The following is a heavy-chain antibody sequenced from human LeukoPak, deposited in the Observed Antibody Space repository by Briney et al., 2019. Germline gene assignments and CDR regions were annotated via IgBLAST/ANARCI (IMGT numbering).Heavy chain of an antibody. Sequence: SETLSLTCTVSGGSISSCWWSWIRTPAGKGLEWIGRIYTSGSTNYNPSPKSRVTMSVATSKNQFSLKLGSVTAADTAVYYCASGDYYDSSGYQLNWGQGTLVTVSS. J-gene: IGHJ4*02. CDR3: ASGDYYDSSGYQLN. D-gene: IGHD3-22*01. V-gene: IGHV4-4*07. CDR1: GGSISSCW. CDR2: IYTSGST.